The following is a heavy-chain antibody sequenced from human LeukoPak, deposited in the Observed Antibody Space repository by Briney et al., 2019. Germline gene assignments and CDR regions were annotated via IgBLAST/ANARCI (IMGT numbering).Heavy chain of an antibody. V-gene: IGHV4-39*01. D-gene: IGHD2-2*01. CDR3: ARYSSRRDSYYFDS. Sequence: PSEALSLTCTVSGGSISSSSYYWGWIRQPPGKGLEWIGSIYYSGSTYYNPSLKSRVTISVDTSKNQFSLKLSSVTAADTAVYYCARYSSRRDSYYFDSWGQGTLVTVSS. J-gene: IGHJ4*02. CDR1: GGSISSSSYY. CDR2: IYYSGST.